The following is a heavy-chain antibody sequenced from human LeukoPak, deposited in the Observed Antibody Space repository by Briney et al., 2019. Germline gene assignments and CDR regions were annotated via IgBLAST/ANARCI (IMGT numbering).Heavy chain of an antibody. CDR2: ISSSGSTI. Sequence: GGSLRLSCAASGFTFSSYEMNWVRQAPGKGLEWVSYISSSGSTIYYADSVKGRFTISRDNAKNSLFLHMNSLRVDDTAVYYCARVGYSTAYHYYYYMDVWGKGTTVTVTS. V-gene: IGHV3-48*03. CDR3: ARVGYSTAYHYYYYMDV. J-gene: IGHJ6*03. D-gene: IGHD5-18*01. CDR1: GFTFSSYE.